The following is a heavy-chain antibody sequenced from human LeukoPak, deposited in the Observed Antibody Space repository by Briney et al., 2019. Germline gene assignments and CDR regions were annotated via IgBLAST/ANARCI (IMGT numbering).Heavy chain of an antibody. CDR3: ARGAMGIEPFYYYYMDV. J-gene: IGHJ6*03. CDR2: ISSSSSYI. D-gene: IGHD5-18*01. Sequence: PGGSLRLSCAASGFTFSSYSMNWVRQAPGKGLEWVSSISSSSSYIYYADSVKGRFTISRDNAKNSLYLQMNSLRAEDTAVYYCARGAMGIEPFYYYYMDVWGKGTTVTVSS. CDR1: GFTFSSYS. V-gene: IGHV3-21*01.